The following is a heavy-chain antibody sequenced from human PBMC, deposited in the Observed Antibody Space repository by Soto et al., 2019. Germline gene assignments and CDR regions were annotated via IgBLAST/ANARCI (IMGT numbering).Heavy chain of an antibody. J-gene: IGHJ4*02. V-gene: IGHV3-15*07. CDR1: GFTFSTAW. D-gene: IGHD6-6*01. Sequence: PGGFQRLSCGAAGFTFSTAWRNRVRQAKGKGLEWVGRIKSKTDGGTTDYAAPVKGRFTISRDDSKNTLYLQMNSLKTEDTAVYYCTTSIAARPASLDWGQGTLVTVSS. CDR2: IKSKTDGGTT. CDR3: TTSIAARPASLD.